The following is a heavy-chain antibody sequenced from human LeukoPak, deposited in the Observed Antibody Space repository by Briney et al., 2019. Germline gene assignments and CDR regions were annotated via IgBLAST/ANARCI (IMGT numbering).Heavy chain of an antibody. D-gene: IGHD6-13*01. V-gene: IGHV6-1*01. J-gene: IGHJ5*02. CDR1: GDSVSSNSAA. Sequence: SQTLSLTCAISGDSVSSNSAAWNWIRQSPSRGLEWLGRTYYRSKWYNDYAVSVKSRITINPDTSKNQFSLQLNSVTPEDTAVYYCARLVRPGYSSSWYGWTGFDPWGQGALVTVSS. CDR2: TYYRSKWYN. CDR3: ARLVRPGYSSSWYGWTGFDP.